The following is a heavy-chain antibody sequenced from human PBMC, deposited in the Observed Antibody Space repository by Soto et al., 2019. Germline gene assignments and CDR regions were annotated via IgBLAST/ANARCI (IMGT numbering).Heavy chain of an antibody. CDR2: ISAYNGNT. J-gene: IGHJ5*02. CDR1: GYTFTSYG. CDR3: ARVKGSCSSTSCYFFSGNWFDP. D-gene: IGHD2-2*01. Sequence: QVQLVQSGAEVKKPGASVKVSCKASGYTFTSYGISWVRQAPGQGLEWMGWISAYNGNTNYAQKLQGRVTMTTDTSPSTAYMELRSLRSDDTAVYYCARVKGSCSSTSCYFFSGNWFDPWGQGTLVTVSS. V-gene: IGHV1-18*01.